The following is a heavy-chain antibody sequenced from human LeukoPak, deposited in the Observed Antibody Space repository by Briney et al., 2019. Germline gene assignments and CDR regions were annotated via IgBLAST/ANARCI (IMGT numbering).Heavy chain of an antibody. CDR2: IRYDGGHE. Sequence: PGGSLRLSCAASGFTFSSYAMHWVRQAPGKGLEWVAFIRYDGGHEYYADSVRGRFTISRDNSKNTVYLQMNSLRPEDTAVYYCARESRISSTTMIEARNAFDIWGQGTVVTVSS. CDR3: ARESRISSTTMIEARNAFDI. J-gene: IGHJ3*02. CDR1: GFTFSSYA. V-gene: IGHV3-30*01. D-gene: IGHD3-22*01.